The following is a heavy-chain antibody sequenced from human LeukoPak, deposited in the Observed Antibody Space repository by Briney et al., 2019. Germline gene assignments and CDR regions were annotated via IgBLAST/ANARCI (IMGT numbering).Heavy chain of an antibody. CDR2: ISAYNGNT. Sequence: ASVKVSCKASGYTFTGYYMHWVRQAPGQGLEWMGWISAYNGNTNYAQKLQGRVTMTTDTSTSTAYMELRSLRSDDTAVYYCARAIFRAYCNSTSCYPVPFDYWGQGTLVTVSS. D-gene: IGHD2-2*01. CDR3: ARAIFRAYCNSTSCYPVPFDY. V-gene: IGHV1-18*04. CDR1: GYTFTGYY. J-gene: IGHJ4*02.